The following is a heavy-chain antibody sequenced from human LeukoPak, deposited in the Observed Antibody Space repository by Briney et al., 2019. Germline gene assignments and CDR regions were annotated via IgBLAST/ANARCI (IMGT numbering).Heavy chain of an antibody. V-gene: IGHV3-48*01. CDR3: AKDDAWGRYQD. CDR2: IRSSSSTI. CDR1: GFTFSNYS. J-gene: IGHJ1*01. D-gene: IGHD3-16*01. Sequence: GGSLRLSCAASGFTFSNYSMNWVRQAPGKGLEWVSYIRSSSSTIYYADSVKGRFTISRDNSKNTLYLQMSSLGAEDTAVYFCAKDDAWGRYQDWGQGTLVTVSA.